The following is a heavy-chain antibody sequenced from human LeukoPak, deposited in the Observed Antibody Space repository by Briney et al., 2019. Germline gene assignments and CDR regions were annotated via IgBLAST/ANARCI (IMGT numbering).Heavy chain of an antibody. CDR1: GDSVSSNIAG. J-gene: IGHJ5*02. CDR2: IYYRSRWYI. Sequence: SQTLSLTCAISGDSVSSNIAGWSWIRQSPSRGLEWLGRIYYRSRWYIDYAVSVGSRITINADTSKNQFSLQLNSVTPEDTAVYYCARGGLVGSDRGWFGPWGQGTLVTVSS. CDR3: ARGGLVGSDRGWFGP. V-gene: IGHV6-1*01. D-gene: IGHD2-15*01.